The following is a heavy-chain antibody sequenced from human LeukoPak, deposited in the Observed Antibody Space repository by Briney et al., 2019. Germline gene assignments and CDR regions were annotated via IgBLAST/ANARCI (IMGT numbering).Heavy chain of an antibody. CDR3: ARHASPYSSNYYFDY. J-gene: IGHJ4*02. CDR2: IYPGDSDS. D-gene: IGHD6-13*01. CDR1: GYSFLSHW. V-gene: IGHV5-51*01. Sequence: GESLKISCKGSGYSFLSHWIGWVRQMPGKGLEWMGIIYPGDSDSRYNPSFQGQVTISADKSISTAYLQWSSLKASDTAMYYCARHASPYSSNYYFDYWGQGALVTVSS.